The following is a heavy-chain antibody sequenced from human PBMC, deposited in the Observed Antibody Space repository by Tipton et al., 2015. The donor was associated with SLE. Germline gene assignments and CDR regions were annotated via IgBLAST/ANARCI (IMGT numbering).Heavy chain of an antibody. V-gene: IGHV4-38-2*01. CDR2: IYHSGST. CDR3: ARGGYYYDNSGRYFDL. CDR1: CYSISSGYY. D-gene: IGHD3-22*01. J-gene: IGHJ2*01. Sequence: GLVKPSETLSLTCAVSCYSISSGYYWGWIRQPPGKGLEWIGSIYHSGSTYYNPSLKSRVTISVDTSKNHLSLKLSSVTAADTAVYYCARGGYYYDNSGRYFDLWGRGTLVTVSS.